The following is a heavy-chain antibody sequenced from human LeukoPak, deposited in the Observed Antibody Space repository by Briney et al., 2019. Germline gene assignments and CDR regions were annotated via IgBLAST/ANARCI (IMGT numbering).Heavy chain of an antibody. J-gene: IGHJ4*02. V-gene: IGHV4-34*01. Sequence: SETLSLTCAVYGGSLSGYYWSWIRQPPGKGLEWIGEINHSGSTNYNPSLKSRVTISVDTSKNQFSLKLSSVTAADTAVYYCARQVGQWLVRRLRYFDYWGQGTLVTVSS. CDR2: INHSGST. CDR3: ARQVGQWLVRRLRYFDY. D-gene: IGHD6-19*01. CDR1: GGSLSGYY.